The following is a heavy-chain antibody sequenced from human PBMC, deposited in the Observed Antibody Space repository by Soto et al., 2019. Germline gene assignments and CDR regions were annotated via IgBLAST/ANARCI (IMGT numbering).Heavy chain of an antibody. V-gene: IGHV4-34*01. Sequence: SETLSLTCAVYGGCFSGYDWSWIRQPPGKGLEWIGEINHSGSTNYNPSLKSRVTISVDTSKNQFSLKLSSVTAADTAVYYCASGSWNYIISFDYWGQGTLVTVSS. J-gene: IGHJ4*02. D-gene: IGHD1-7*01. CDR3: ASGSWNYIISFDY. CDR2: INHSGST. CDR1: GGCFSGYD.